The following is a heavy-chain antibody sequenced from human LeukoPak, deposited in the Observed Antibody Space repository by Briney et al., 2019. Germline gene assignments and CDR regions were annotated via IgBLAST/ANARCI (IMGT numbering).Heavy chain of an antibody. J-gene: IGHJ1*01. CDR1: GGSFSGYY. CDR2: INHSGST. D-gene: IGHD2-8*01. CDR3: ARGLAVYAIDEYFQH. V-gene: IGHV4-34*01. Sequence: SETLSLTCAVYGGSFSGYYWSWIRQPPGKGLEWIGEINHSGSTNYNPSLKSRVTISVDTSKNQFSLKLSSVTAADTAVYYCARGLAVYAIDEYFQHWGQGTLVTVSS.